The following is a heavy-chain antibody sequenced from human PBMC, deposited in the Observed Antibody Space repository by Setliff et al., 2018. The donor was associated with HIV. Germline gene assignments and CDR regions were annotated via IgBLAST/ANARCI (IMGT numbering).Heavy chain of an antibody. CDR1: GGSSRSSYY. D-gene: IGHD1-1*01. Sequence: SETLSLTGTVSGGSSRSSYYWGWIRQPPGKGLEWIGHIEHSGRTYYNPSLKSLVTISLDTSKNHFSLRLSSVTAADTAVYYCSRHGTYAANYSYMDVWGKGTTVTVSS. V-gene: IGHV4-38-2*02. J-gene: IGHJ6*03. CDR2: IEHSGRT. CDR3: SRHGTYAANYSYMDV.